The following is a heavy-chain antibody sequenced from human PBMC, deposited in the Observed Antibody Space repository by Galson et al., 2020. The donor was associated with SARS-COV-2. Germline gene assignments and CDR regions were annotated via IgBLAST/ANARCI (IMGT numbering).Heavy chain of an antibody. V-gene: IGHV3-23*01. CDR3: AKGVASGGVVVAATLGMDV. J-gene: IGHJ6*02. D-gene: IGHD2-15*01. Sequence: GGSLRLSCAASGFSFSSYAMTWVRQAPGKGLEWASAISGSGGSTYYADSVKGRFTISRDNSKNTLYLQMNSLRAEDTAVYYCAKGVASGGVVVAATLGMDVWGQGTTVTVSS. CDR1: GFSFSSYA. CDR2: ISGSGGST.